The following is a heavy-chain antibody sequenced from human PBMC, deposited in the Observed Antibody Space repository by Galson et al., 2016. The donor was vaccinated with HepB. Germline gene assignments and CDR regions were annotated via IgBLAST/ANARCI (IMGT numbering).Heavy chain of an antibody. CDR1: GFTFSNYA. CDR3: AKRGGARQLQTGRYYYYFMDV. CDR2: ISNSGDST. V-gene: IGHV3-23*01. J-gene: IGHJ6*03. Sequence: SLRLSCAASGFTFSNYAMNWVRQAPGKGLEWVSFISNSGDSTYNAESVKGRFTVSRDNSKDTLYVQMNSLRVEDTAVYYCAKRGGARQLQTGRYYYYFMDVWGKGTPVTVSS. D-gene: IGHD1-1*01.